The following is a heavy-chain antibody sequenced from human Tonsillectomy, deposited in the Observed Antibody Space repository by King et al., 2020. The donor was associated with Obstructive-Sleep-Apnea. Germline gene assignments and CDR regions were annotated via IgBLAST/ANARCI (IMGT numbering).Heavy chain of an antibody. CDR1: GFTFDDYA. CDR2: ISWNSGSI. J-gene: IGHJ4*02. D-gene: IGHD6-19*01. Sequence: VQLVESGGGLVQPGRSLRVSCAASGFTFDDYAMHWVRQAPGKGLEWVSGISWNSGSIVYGDSVRGRFTVSRDNSKNSLFLQMNSLRVEDTALYYCVKDKNSGWYVDYFDYWGQGTLVTVSS. CDR3: VKDKNSGWYVDYFDY. V-gene: IGHV3-9*01.